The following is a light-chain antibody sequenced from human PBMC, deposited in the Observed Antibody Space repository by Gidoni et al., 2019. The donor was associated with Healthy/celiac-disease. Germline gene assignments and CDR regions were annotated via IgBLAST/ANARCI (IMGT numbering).Light chain of an antibody. CDR3: QQYNNFALT. CDR2: GAS. V-gene: IGKV3-15*01. Sequence: EIVMTQSPATLSVSPGERATLSCRASQSVSSNLAWYPQKPGQAPRLLIYGASTRATGIPARFSGSGSGTEFTLTISSLQSEDFAVYYCQQYNNFALTFGGGTKVEIK. CDR1: QSVSSN. J-gene: IGKJ4*01.